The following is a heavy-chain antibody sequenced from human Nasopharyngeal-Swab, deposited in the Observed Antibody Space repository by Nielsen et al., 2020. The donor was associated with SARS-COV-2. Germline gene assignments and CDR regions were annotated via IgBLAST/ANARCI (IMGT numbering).Heavy chain of an antibody. V-gene: IGHV4-59*01. J-gene: IGHJ3*02. Sequence: SETLSLTCTVSSDSISGYYWSWIRQPPGKGLEWLGYIYYTGSTNYNHSLKSRVTMSVDTSKKELSLELTSVTAADTAVYYCARAGDSGVWYAFDIWGQGQGSPSPQ. CDR1: SDSISGYY. CDR3: ARAGDSGVWYAFDI. D-gene: IGHD2-15*01. CDR2: IYYTGST.